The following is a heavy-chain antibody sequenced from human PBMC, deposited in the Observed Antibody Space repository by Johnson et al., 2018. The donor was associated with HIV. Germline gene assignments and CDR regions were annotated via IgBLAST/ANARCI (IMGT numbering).Heavy chain of an antibody. V-gene: IGHV3-33*01. J-gene: IGHJ3*02. D-gene: IGHD5-18*01. CDR1: GFTFSNYG. Sequence: QVQLVESGGGVVQPGRSLRLSCAASGFTFSNYGMHWVRQAPGKGLEWVAVIWYDGSKKYYADSVKGRFTISRDSSRDTLYLQMSSLKPEDTAVYYCTRDRIQIWSYVGTFDIWGQGTMVTVSS. CDR3: TRDRIQIWSYVGTFDI. CDR2: IWYDGSKK.